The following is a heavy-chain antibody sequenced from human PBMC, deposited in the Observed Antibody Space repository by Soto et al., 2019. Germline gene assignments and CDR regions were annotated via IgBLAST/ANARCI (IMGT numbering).Heavy chain of an antibody. CDR2: ISAYNGNT. Sequence: APEKVSCKSSGYTFTRYGISWVRQAPGQGLEWMGWISAYNGNTNYAQKLQGRVTMTTDTSTSTAYMELRSLRSDDTAVYYCARFGVLLFGELLDYYCIHVWGQGPTVTVSS. V-gene: IGHV1-18*04. CDR3: ARFGVLLFGELLDYYCIHV. J-gene: IGHJ6*02. CDR1: GYTFTRYG. D-gene: IGHD3-10*01.